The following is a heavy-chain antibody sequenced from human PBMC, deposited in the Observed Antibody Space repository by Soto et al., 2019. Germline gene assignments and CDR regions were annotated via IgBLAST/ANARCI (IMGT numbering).Heavy chain of an antibody. CDR1: GFTFSNYG. CDR2: ISSSSSTI. V-gene: IGHV3-48*04. Sequence: GGSLRLSCEASGFTFSNYGINWVRQAPGKGLEWVSHISSSSSTIYYAESVKGRFSISRDNTKNSLYLQMASLRAEDTAVYYCARDGVAAGLYFDHWGQGTPVTVS. D-gene: IGHD6-13*01. J-gene: IGHJ4*02. CDR3: ARDGVAAGLYFDH.